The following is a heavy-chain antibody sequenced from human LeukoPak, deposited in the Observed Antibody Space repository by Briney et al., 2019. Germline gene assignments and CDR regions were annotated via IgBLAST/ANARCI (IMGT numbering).Heavy chain of an antibody. D-gene: IGHD3-22*01. CDR1: GYTFSIYG. V-gene: IGHV1-18*01. J-gene: IGHJ3*02. CDR2: ISAYNGNT. CDR3: ARGLYDSSGYYRGIDAFDI. Sequence: ASVRVSCKASGYTFSIYGFSWVRQAPGQGLEWMGWISAYNGNTNYAQKFQGRVTMTTDTSTSTAHMELRSLRSDDTAVYYCARGLYDSSGYYRGIDAFDIWGQGTMVTVSS.